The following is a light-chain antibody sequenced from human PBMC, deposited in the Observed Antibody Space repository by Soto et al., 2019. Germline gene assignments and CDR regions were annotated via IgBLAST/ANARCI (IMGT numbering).Light chain of an antibody. CDR3: SSYTSSSTLYVV. J-gene: IGLJ2*01. V-gene: IGLV2-14*01. CDR2: DVS. Sequence: QSALTQPASVSGSPGQSITISCTGTSSDVGGYNYVSWYQQHPGKAPKLMIYDVSNRPSGVSNRFSGSKSCNTASLTISGLQAEDEADYYCSSYTSSSTLYVVFCGGTKLIVL. CDR1: SSDVGGYNY.